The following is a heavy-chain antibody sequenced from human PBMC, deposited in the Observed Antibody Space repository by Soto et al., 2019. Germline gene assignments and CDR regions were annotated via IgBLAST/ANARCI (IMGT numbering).Heavy chain of an antibody. J-gene: IGHJ4*02. CDR2: IIPIFGTA. CDR1: GGTFSSYA. D-gene: IGHD2-15*01. V-gene: IGHV1-69*13. CDR3: ARVKVYCSGGSCYSTPYFDY. Sequence: GASVKVSCKASGGTFSSYAISWVRQAPGQGLEWMGGIIPIFGTANYAQKFQGRVTITADESTSTAYMELSSLRSEDTAVYYCARVKVYCSGGSCYSTPYFDYWGQGTLVTVSS.